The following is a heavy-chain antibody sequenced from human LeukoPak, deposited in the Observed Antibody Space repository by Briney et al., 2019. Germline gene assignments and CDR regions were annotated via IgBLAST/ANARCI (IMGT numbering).Heavy chain of an antibody. D-gene: IGHD6-13*01. J-gene: IGHJ5*02. V-gene: IGHV3-7*02. CDR3: ARGIAAAGNPNWFDP. Sequence: GGSLRLSCAASGFTFSSYWMNWVRQAPGKGLEWVANIQHDGSDTYYVDSVKGRFTISRDNSGNTAYLQMNSLRVEDTALYYCARGIAAAGNPNWFDPWGQGTLVTVSS. CDR1: GFTFSSYW. CDR2: IQHDGSDT.